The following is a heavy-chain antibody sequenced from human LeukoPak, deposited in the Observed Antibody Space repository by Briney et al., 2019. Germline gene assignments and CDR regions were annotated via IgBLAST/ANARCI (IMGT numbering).Heavy chain of an antibody. V-gene: IGHV1-69*13. CDR2: IIPIFGTA. D-gene: IGHD7-27*01. J-gene: IGHJ3*02. CDR1: GGTFSSYA. Sequence: ASVKDSCKASGGTFSSYAFSWVRRAPGQGLEWMGGIIPIFGTANYAQKLQGRVTITADESTSTAYMELSSLRSEDTAVYYCARRLGPNDAFDIWGQGTMVTVSS. CDR3: ARRLGPNDAFDI.